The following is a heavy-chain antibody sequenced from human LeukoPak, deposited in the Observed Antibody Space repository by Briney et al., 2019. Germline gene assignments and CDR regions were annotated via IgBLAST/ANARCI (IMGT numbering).Heavy chain of an antibody. J-gene: IGHJ3*02. Sequence: GASVKVSCKASGYIFTAYFMHWVRQAPGQGLEWMGWLNPNSGDTNYAQKFQGRVTMTRDTSNTTVYMELTSLRSDDTAVYFCARDARLGARVNTNGFDIWGRGTMVTVSS. CDR3: ARDARLGARVNTNGFDI. D-gene: IGHD3-16*01. V-gene: IGHV1-2*02. CDR1: GYIFTAYF. CDR2: LNPNSGDT.